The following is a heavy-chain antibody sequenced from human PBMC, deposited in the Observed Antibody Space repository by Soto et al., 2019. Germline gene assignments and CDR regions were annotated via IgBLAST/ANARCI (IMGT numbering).Heavy chain of an antibody. D-gene: IGHD3-10*01. Sequence: QGQLVQSGAVVKEPGASVKVSCKSAGYTFRSYGVSWVRQAPGQGLECLGWISPYNGHTTYAKNVQGRVTMTTDTSTSTDYMELRSLRSDDTAMYYCARGGDGSASSAFDIWGQGTMVTVSS. CDR2: ISPYNGHT. CDR1: GYTFRSYG. CDR3: ARGGDGSASSAFDI. V-gene: IGHV1-18*01. J-gene: IGHJ3*02.